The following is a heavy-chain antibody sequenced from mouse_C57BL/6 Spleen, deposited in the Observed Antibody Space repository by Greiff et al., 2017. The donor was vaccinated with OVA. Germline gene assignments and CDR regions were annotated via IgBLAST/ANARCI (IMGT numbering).Heavy chain of an antibody. CDR3: ARREGGLSYVWYFDV. V-gene: IGHV5-4*01. Sequence: EVQVVESGGGLVKPGGSLKLSCAASGFTFSSYAMSWVRQTPEKRLEWVATISDGGSYTYYPDNVKGRFTISRDNAKNNLYLQMSHLKSEDTAMYYCARREGGLSYVWYFDVWGTGTTVTVSS. J-gene: IGHJ1*03. CDR1: GFTFSSYA. D-gene: IGHD1-1*01. CDR2: ISDGGSYT.